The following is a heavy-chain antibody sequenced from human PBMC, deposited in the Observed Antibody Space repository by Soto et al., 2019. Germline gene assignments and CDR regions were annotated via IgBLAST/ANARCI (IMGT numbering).Heavy chain of an antibody. CDR1: GFTFSSYG. D-gene: IGHD6-6*01. J-gene: IGHJ5*02. V-gene: IGHV3-30*18. Sequence: QVQLVESGGGVVQPGRSLRLSCAASGFTFSSYGMHWVRQAPGKGLEWVAVISYDGSNKYYADSVKGRFTISRDNSKNTLYLQMNSLRAEDTAVYYCAKDPNSSSSSWGQGTLVTVSS. CDR2: ISYDGSNK. CDR3: AKDPNSSSSS.